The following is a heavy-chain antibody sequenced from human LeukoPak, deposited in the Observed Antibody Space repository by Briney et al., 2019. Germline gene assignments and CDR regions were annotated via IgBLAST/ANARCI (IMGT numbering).Heavy chain of an antibody. CDR3: ARDFRTTVTTYYYYYGMDV. V-gene: IGHV3-30*04. CDR2: ISYDGSNK. J-gene: IGHJ6*02. D-gene: IGHD4-17*01. CDR1: GFTFSSYA. Sequence: GGSLRLSCAASGFTFSSYAMHWVRQAPGKGLEWVAVISYDGSNKYYADFVKGRFTISRDSSKNTLYLQMNSLRAEDTAVYYCARDFRTTVTTYYYYYGMDVWGQGTTVTVSS.